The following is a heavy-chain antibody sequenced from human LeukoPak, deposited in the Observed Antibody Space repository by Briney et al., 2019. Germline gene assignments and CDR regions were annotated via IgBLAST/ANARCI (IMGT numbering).Heavy chain of an antibody. J-gene: IGHJ4*02. CDR2: INSDGSST. D-gene: IGHD4-23*01. Sequence: GGSLRLSCAVSGFTVSIYYMTWFRQAPGKGLVWVSRINSDGSSTSYAVSVQGRFTISRDNAKNTLYLQMNSLRAEDTAVYYCARARYGGNYYFDYWGQGTLVTVSS. CDR1: GFTVSIYY. CDR3: ARARYGGNYYFDY. V-gene: IGHV3-74*01.